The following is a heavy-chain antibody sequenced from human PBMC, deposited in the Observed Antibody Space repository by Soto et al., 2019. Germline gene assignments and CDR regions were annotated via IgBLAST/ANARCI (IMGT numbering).Heavy chain of an antibody. J-gene: IGHJ6*02. V-gene: IGHV3-73*01. Sequence: GGSLRLSCSASGFTFSRSDLHWVRQAPGKGLEWVGRVRSKIHNYATSFADAVRGRFTICRNDSDNTVSLEMSGLKSEDTALYYCSRHEEGRRMVFYGMDVWGQGTTVTVSS. CDR2: VRSKIHNYAT. CDR1: GFTFSRSD. D-gene: IGHD2-8*01. CDR3: SRHEEGRRMVFYGMDV.